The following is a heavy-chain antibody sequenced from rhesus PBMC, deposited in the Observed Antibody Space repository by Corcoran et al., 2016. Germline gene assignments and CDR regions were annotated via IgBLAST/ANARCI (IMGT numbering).Heavy chain of an antibody. V-gene: IGHV4-76*01. Sequence: QVQLQESGPGLVKPSETLSLTCAVSGGSLSGDYDWSWIRQPPGKGLEWIGYIYGSSGRANYNPSLKNRVSLSTDTSRNQFSLKVSSVTAADTALYYCARRSRSGWTFDYWGQGVLVTVSS. CDR2: IYGSSGRA. D-gene: IGHD6-31*01. CDR1: GGSLSGDYD. J-gene: IGHJ4*01. CDR3: ARRSRSGWTFDY.